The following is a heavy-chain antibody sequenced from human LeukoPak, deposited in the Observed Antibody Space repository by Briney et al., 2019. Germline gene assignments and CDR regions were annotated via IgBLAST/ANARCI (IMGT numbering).Heavy chain of an antibody. J-gene: IGHJ4*02. CDR2: INAGNGNT. Sequence: ASVKVSCKASGYTFASYAMNWVRQAPGQGLEWMGWINAGNGNTKYSQKFQGRVTITRDTSASTAYMELSSLRSEDTAVYYCARSYYDYVWGSYRYYPATDWGQGTLVTVSS. V-gene: IGHV1-3*01. CDR3: ARSYYDYVWGSYRYYPATD. D-gene: IGHD3-16*02. CDR1: GYTFASYA.